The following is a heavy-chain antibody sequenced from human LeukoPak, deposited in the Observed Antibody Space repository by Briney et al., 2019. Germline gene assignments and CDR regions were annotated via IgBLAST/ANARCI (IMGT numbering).Heavy chain of an antibody. Sequence: SQTLSLTCTVSGGSITSGTYYWTWIRQPAGKGLEWLGRIYASGSTNYNPSLKSRVTMSVDTSKNQFSLKLSSVTAADTAVYYCARALYNDYDYDFDYWGQGTLVTVSS. CDR1: GGSITSGTYY. V-gene: IGHV4-61*02. D-gene: IGHD5-12*01. J-gene: IGHJ4*02. CDR3: ARALYNDYDYDFDY. CDR2: IYASGST.